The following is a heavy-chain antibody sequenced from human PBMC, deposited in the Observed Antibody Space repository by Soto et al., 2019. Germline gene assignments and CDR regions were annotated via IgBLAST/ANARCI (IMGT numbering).Heavy chain of an antibody. J-gene: IGHJ6*02. V-gene: IGHV4-39*01. D-gene: IGHD5-18*01. CDR1: GDSMSPFY. CDR2: IYYSGST. Sequence: SETLSLTCNVSGDSMSPFYWSWIRQPPGKGLEWIGSIYYSGSTYYNPSLKSRVTISVDTSKNQFSLKLSSVTAADTAVYYCARRYSYGSLYYYYGMDVWGQGTTVTVSS. CDR3: ARRYSYGSLYYYYGMDV.